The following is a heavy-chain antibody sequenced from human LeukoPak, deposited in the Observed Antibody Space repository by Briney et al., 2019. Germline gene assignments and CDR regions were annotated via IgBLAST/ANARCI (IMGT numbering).Heavy chain of an antibody. Sequence: PSETLSLTCTVSGGSISSYYWSWIRPPPGKGLKWIGRIYPSGSTHYNPSLKSRVTISVDTSKHQFSLKLSSVTAADTAVYYCARGWISQWLVRGNWFDPWGQGTLVTVSS. CDR3: ARGWISQWLVRGNWFDP. D-gene: IGHD6-19*01. V-gene: IGHV4-4*07. CDR1: GGSISSYY. J-gene: IGHJ5*02. CDR2: IYPSGST.